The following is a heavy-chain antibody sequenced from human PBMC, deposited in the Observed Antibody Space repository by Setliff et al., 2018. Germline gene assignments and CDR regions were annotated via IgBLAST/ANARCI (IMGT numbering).Heavy chain of an antibody. CDR1: GFSLSTSGMC. V-gene: IGHV2-70*11. CDR2: IDWDDDK. D-gene: IGHD3-22*01. J-gene: IGHJ4*02. CDR3: ARIRSTDYYDSSGSYDY. Sequence: SGPTLVNPTQTLTLACTFSGFSLSTSGMCVSWIRQPPGKALEWLARIDWDDDKYYSTSLKTRLTISKDTSKNQVVLTMTNMDPVDTATYYCARIRSTDYYDSSGSYDYWGQGTLVTVSS.